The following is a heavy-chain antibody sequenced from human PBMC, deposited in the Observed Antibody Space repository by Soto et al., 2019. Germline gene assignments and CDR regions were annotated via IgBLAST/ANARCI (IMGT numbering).Heavy chain of an antibody. CDR3: ASGPYTSSSGGYYYYYMDV. CDR1: GGTFSSYA. Sequence: QVQLVQSGAEVKKPGSSVKVSCKASGGTFSSYAINWVRQAPGQGLEWMGRMVPMFGIPNFAPKFQGRVMMTADRSTTTAYMELSSLRSEDTAVYYCASGPYTSSSGGYYYYYMDVWGKGTTVTVSS. CDR2: MVPMFGIP. D-gene: IGHD6-6*01. V-gene: IGHV1-69*02. J-gene: IGHJ6*03.